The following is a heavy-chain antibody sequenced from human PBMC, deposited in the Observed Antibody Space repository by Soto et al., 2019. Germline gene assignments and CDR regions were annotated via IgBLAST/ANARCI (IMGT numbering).Heavy chain of an antibody. CDR3: AREGNLEYSSSSSGYYYYYYGMDV. CDR2: IDPSDSYT. D-gene: IGHD6-6*01. Sequence: GESLKISCKDSGYSFTSYWISWVRQMPGKGLEWMGRIDPSDSYTNYSPSFQGHVTISADKSIGTAYLQWSSLKASDTAMYYCAREGNLEYSSSSSGYYYYYYGMDVWGQGTTVTVSS. V-gene: IGHV5-10-1*01. J-gene: IGHJ6*02. CDR1: GYSFTSYW.